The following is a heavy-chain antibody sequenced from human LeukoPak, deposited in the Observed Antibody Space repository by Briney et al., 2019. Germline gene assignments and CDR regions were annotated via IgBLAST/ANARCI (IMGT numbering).Heavy chain of an antibody. CDR1: GFTFSSYA. J-gene: IGHJ4*02. CDR3: AKDHSDSSSWPHFDY. Sequence: GGSLRLSCAASGFTFSSYAMSWVRQAPGKGLEWVSAISGSGGSTYYADSVKGRFTISRDNSKNTLYLQMNSLRAEDTAVYYCAKDHSDSSSWPHFDYWGQGTLVTVSS. D-gene: IGHD6-13*01. CDR2: ISGSGGST. V-gene: IGHV3-23*01.